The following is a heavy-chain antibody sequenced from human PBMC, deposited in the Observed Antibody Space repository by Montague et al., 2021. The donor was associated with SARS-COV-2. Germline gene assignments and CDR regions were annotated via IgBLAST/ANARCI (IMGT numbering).Heavy chain of an antibody. J-gene: IGHJ5*01. D-gene: IGHD2-21*01. CDR2: IFYNGST. CDR1: FSSISTYY. V-gene: IGHV4-59*01. CDR3: ARQDAWAYCGDECYRGWFDS. Sequence: SETLSLTCTVSFSSISTYYWSWIRQPPGKGLEWIRFIFYNGSTKYNPSLKRRVSISLDTSKNQFSLKLSSVTAADTAVYYCARQDAWAYCGDECYRGWFDSWGQGTLVTVSS.